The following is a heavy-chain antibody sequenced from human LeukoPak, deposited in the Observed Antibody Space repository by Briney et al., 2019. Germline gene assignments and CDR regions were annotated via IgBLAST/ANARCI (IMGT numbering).Heavy chain of an antibody. D-gene: IGHD1-26*01. CDR3: ARDRHSAGSHYMDV. J-gene: IGHJ6*03. Sequence: ASVTVSFKASGGSFINSVINWVRQAPGQGLEWMGGIMPIFGSAKYAQKFQGRVTITAEESTNTAYMEMSSLRSEDTGVYYCARDRHSAGSHYMDVWGKGTTVTVSS. CDR1: GGSFINSV. CDR2: IMPIFGSA. V-gene: IGHV1-69*13.